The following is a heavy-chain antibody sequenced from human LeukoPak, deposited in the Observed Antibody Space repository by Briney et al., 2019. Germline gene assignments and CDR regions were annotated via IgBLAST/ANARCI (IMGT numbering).Heavy chain of an antibody. V-gene: IGHV3-23*01. CDR2: ISGSGGST. J-gene: IGHJ2*01. D-gene: IGHD6-13*01. CDR1: GFTFSSYA. Sequence: GGSLRLSCAASGFTFSSYAMSWVRQAPGKGLEWVSAISGSGGSTYYADSVKGRFTISRDNSKNTLYLEMNSLRAEDTAVYYCAKGGSSWYYYFDLWGRGTLVTVSS. CDR3: AKGGSSWYYYFDL.